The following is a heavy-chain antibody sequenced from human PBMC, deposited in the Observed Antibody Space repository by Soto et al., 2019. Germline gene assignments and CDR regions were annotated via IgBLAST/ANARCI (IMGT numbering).Heavy chain of an antibody. CDR1: GYTFFTYD. CDR3: ARQHGTTRSEEWVDP. D-gene: IGHD1-1*01. CDR2: ISTYSGDT. Sequence: QVHLVQSGVEVKTPGASVKVSCQASGYTFFTYDISWVRQATGQGLEWMGWISTYSGDTKYAQKFQGRVTMTTDTYKTTSDMELRSLRSDDTAVYYCARQHGTTRSEEWVDPWGQGTLVTVYS. V-gene: IGHV1-18*01. J-gene: IGHJ5*02.